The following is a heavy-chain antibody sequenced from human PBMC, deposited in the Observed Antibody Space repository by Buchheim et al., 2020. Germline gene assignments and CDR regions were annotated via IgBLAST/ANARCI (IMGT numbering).Heavy chain of an antibody. Sequence: QVQLVQSGAEVKEPGASVRVSCKASGYTFTSYDINWVRQAPGQGLEWVGWMNPYSGNADSAQKFQGRVTMTRNTSINTAYMELSRLRSEDTAVYYCARTGIYNSGTYAYWGQGTL. V-gene: IGHV1-8*01. CDR1: GYTFTSYD. J-gene: IGHJ4*02. CDR2: MNPYSGNA. D-gene: IGHD1-14*01. CDR3: ARTGIYNSGTYAY.